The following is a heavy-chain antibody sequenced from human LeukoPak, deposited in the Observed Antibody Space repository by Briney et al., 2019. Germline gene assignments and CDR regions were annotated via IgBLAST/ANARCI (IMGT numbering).Heavy chain of an antibody. D-gene: IGHD6-19*01. CDR2: IYYSGST. CDR3: ARHKGDPVAGTYNWFDP. CDR1: GGSISRTYYY. J-gene: IGHJ5*02. V-gene: IGHV4-39*01. Sequence: SETLSLTCTVSGGSISRTYYYWGWIRQPPGKGLEWIGSIYYSGSTYYNPSLKSRVTISVDTSKNQFSLKLSSVTAADTAVYYCARHKGDPVAGTYNWFDPWGQGTLVTVSS.